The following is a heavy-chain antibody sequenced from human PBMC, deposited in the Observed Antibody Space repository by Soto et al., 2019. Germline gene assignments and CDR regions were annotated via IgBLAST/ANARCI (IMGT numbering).Heavy chain of an antibody. CDR1: GDSVSNLYAT. J-gene: IGHJ4*02. CDR2: TYYSSKLYN. V-gene: IGHV6-1*01. Sequence: PSQTLSLTFAISGDSVSNLYATLNWISLSPSRGLEWLGRTYYSSKLYNDYAVSVKSRISINPDTSKHQFFLQLTSVTPEDTAIYYCARVTWGPLDYWGQGTLVTVSA. CDR3: ARVTWGPLDY. D-gene: IGHD3-16*01.